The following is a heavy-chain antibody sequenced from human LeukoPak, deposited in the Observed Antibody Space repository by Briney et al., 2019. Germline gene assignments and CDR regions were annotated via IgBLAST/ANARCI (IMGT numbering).Heavy chain of an antibody. V-gene: IGHV4-34*01. Sequence: SETLSLTCAVYGGSFSGYYWSWIRQPPGKGLEWIGEISHSGSTYYNPSLKSRVTISVDTSKTQFSLRLSIVTAADTAVYYCANRRDAFDIWGQGTMVTVSS. CDR3: ANRRDAFDI. CDR2: ISHSGST. CDR1: GGSFSGYY. D-gene: IGHD3-16*02. J-gene: IGHJ3*02.